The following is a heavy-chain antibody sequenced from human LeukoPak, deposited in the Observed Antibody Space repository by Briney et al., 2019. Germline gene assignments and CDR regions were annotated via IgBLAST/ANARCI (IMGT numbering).Heavy chain of an antibody. CDR3: ARENSAVGTNSLLPY. Sequence: GGSLRLSCAASGFSVRNYAMSWVRQAPGKGLEWVSVIASSDDSTYYGASVKGRFTISRDNSKNTLYLQMNSLRVEDTAIYYCARENSAVGTNSLLPYWGQGTLVTVSS. CDR1: GFSVRNYA. J-gene: IGHJ4*02. CDR2: IASSDDST. D-gene: IGHD4-23*01. V-gene: IGHV3-23*01.